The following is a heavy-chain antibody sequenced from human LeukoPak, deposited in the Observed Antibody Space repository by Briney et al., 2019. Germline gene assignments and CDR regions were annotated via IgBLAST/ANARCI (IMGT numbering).Heavy chain of an antibody. Sequence: SATLSLTCAVYGGSFSGYYWSWIRQPPGKGLEWIGEINHRGSTNYNPSLKSRATISVDTSKNQFSLKLSSVTAADTAVYYCARDHRFLEWSRSEYFQHWGQGTLVTVSS. CDR1: GGSFSGYY. CDR2: INHRGST. D-gene: IGHD3-3*01. CDR3: ARDHRFLEWSRSEYFQH. J-gene: IGHJ1*01. V-gene: IGHV4-34*01.